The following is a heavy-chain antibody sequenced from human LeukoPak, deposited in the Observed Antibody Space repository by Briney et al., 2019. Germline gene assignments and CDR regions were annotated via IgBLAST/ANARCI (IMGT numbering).Heavy chain of an antibody. D-gene: IGHD3-3*01. J-gene: IGHJ4*02. CDR2: IHYSGST. Sequence: SETLSLTCTVAGGSISSYYWSWIRQPPGKGLEWIGYIHYSGSTNNNPSLKSRVTISVDTSKNQFSLKLTSVTAADTAVYYCARNYDFWSGYLDYWGQGTLVTVSS. V-gene: IGHV4-59*01. CDR1: GGSISSYY. CDR3: ARNYDFWSGYLDY.